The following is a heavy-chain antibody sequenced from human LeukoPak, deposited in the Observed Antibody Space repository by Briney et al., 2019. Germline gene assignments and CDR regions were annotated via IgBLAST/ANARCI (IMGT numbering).Heavy chain of an antibody. CDR3: ARDWIGGPGRDY. D-gene: IGHD3-10*01. CDR2: ISAYNGNT. CDR1: GYTFTSYY. V-gene: IGHV1-18*04. Sequence: ASVKVSCKASGYTFTSYYMHWVRQAPGQGLEWMGWISAYNGNTNYAQKLQGRVTMTTDTSTSTAYMELRSLRSDDTAVYYCARDWIGGPGRDYWGQGTLVTVSS. J-gene: IGHJ4*02.